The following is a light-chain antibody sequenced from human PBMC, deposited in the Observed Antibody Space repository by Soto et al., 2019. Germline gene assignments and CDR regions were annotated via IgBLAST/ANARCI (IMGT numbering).Light chain of an antibody. CDR1: QSVSSSS. CDR3: QQYGNSPT. CDR2: GTS. V-gene: IGKV3-20*01. Sequence: EIVLRQSPGTLSLSPGERATVSCRASQSVSSSSLAWYQQKPGQGPRLLVYGTSRRATGIPDRFSGSGSGTYFTLTISRLEPEDSSVYYCQQYGNSPTFGQGTKLQIK. J-gene: IGKJ2*01.